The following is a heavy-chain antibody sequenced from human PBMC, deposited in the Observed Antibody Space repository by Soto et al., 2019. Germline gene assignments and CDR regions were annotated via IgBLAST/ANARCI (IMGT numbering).Heavy chain of an antibody. V-gene: IGHV4-39*01. CDR3: ARRLYYYYYYIDV. CDR2: IYYSGST. Sequence: SETLSLTCTVSGGSISSSSYYWGWIRQPPGKGLEWIGSIYYSGSTYYNPSLKSRVTISVDTSKNQFSLKLSSVTAADTAVYYCARRLYYYYYYIDVWGKGTTVTVSS. CDR1: GGSISSSSYY. J-gene: IGHJ6*03.